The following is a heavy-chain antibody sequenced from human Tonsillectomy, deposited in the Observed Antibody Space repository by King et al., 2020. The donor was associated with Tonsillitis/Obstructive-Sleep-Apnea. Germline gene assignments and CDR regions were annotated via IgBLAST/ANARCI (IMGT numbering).Heavy chain of an antibody. CDR2: ISYDGSDE. Sequence: VQLVESGGGVVQPGRSLRLSCAASGFTFSSYAMHWVRQAPGKGLEWVAVISYDGSDEYYADSVKGRFTISRDNSKNTGYLQMNSLRAEDTAVYYCARDGGVEMATIENYFDYWGQGTLVTVSS. J-gene: IGHJ4*02. CDR1: GFTFSSYA. D-gene: IGHD5-24*01. CDR3: ARDGGVEMATIENYFDY. V-gene: IGHV3-30*04.